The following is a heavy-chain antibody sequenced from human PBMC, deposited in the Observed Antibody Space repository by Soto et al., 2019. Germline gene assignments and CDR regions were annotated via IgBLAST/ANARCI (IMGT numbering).Heavy chain of an antibody. CDR1: GYTFSTAD. Sequence: ASVKVSCKASGYTFSTADINWVRQASGQGLEWMGWMSPNSGSTYSVEKFQGRVTMTSDTSISTAYLEVRSLRSEDTAVYFCARAVWYDSTTDAYYIKSWGQGTLVTVS. J-gene: IGHJ5*02. CDR3: ARAVWYDSTTDAYYIKS. D-gene: IGHD3-16*01. CDR2: MSPNSGST. V-gene: IGHV1-8*01.